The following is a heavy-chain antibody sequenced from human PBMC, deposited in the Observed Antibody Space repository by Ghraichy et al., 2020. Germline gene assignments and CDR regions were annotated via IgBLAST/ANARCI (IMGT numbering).Heavy chain of an antibody. Sequence: GGSLRLSCAASGFTFSSYWMSWVRQAPGKGLEWVANIKQDGSEKYYVDSVKGRFTISRDNAKNSLYLQMNSLRAEDTAVYYCARDRLYCSGGSCFTGNWGQGTLVTVSS. CDR2: IKQDGSEK. D-gene: IGHD2-15*01. V-gene: IGHV3-7*05. J-gene: IGHJ4*02. CDR3: ARDRLYCSGGSCFTGN. CDR1: GFTFSSYW.